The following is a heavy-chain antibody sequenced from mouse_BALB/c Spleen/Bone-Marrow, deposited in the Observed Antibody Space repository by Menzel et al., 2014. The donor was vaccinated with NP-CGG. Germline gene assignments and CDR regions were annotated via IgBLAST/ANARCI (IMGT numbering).Heavy chain of an antibody. J-gene: IGHJ3*01. Sequence: EVKVVESGAELVKPGASVKLSCTASGFNIKDTYMHWVKQRPEQGLEWIGRIDPANGNIKYDPKFQGKATITADTSSNTAYLQRSSLTSEDTAVYYCAPYYYGRWFANWGQGTLVTGSA. D-gene: IGHD1-1*01. CDR1: GFNIKDTY. V-gene: IGHV14-3*02. CDR2: IDPANGNI. CDR3: APYYYGRWFAN.